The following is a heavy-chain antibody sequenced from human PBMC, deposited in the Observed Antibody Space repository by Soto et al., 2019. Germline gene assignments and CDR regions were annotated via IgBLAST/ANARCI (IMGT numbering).Heavy chain of an antibody. D-gene: IGHD6-13*01. J-gene: IGHJ4*02. Sequence: GGSLRLSCAASGFTFSRYSMNWVRQAPGKGLEWVSSISSSSTYIYYADSVKGRFTISRDNSKNTLYLQMNSLRAEDTAVYYCASSITAAGALNTYIDYWGQGTLVTVSS. CDR1: GFTFSRYS. CDR2: ISSSSTYI. V-gene: IGHV3-21*04. CDR3: ASSITAAGALNTYIDY.